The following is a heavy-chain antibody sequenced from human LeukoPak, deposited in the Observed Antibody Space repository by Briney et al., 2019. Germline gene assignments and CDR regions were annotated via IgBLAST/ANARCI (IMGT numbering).Heavy chain of an antibody. CDR2: IIPILGIA. D-gene: IGHD3-22*01. CDR1: GGTFSSYA. Sequence: GASVKVSCKASGGTFSSYAISWVRQAPGQGLEWMGRIIPILGIANYAQKFQGRVTITADKSTSTAYMELSSLRSEDTAVYYCARDSTPVPHYYYDSSGYHFDYWGQGTLVTVSS. J-gene: IGHJ4*02. V-gene: IGHV1-69*04. CDR3: ARDSTPVPHYYYDSSGYHFDY.